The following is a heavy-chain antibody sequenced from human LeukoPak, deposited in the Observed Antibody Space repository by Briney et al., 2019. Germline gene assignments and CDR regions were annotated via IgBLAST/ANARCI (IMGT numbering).Heavy chain of an antibody. V-gene: IGHV4-38-2*01. D-gene: IGHD5-18*01. Sequence: PSETLSLTCAVSGYSISSGYYWGWIRQPPGKGLEWIGSIYHSGSTYYNPSLKSRVTISVDTSKNQFSLKLSSVTAADTAVYYCARHTGYGGYSYGNGYYFDYWGQGTLVTVSS. CDR3: ARHTGYGGYSYGNGYYFDY. CDR2: IYHSGST. J-gene: IGHJ4*02. CDR1: GYSISSGYY.